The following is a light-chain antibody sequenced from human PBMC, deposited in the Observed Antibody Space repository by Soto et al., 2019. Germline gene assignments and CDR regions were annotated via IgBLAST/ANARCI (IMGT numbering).Light chain of an antibody. V-gene: IGKV1-39*01. CDR2: AAS. J-gene: IGKJ2*01. CDR1: QSISSY. CDR3: QQSYSTPDT. Sequence: DIPMTQSPSSLSASVGDRVTITCPASQSISSYLNWYQQKPGKAPKLLIYAASSLQSGVPSRFSGRGSGTDFTLTISSLQPEDCATYYCQQSYSTPDTFGQGTKLEIK.